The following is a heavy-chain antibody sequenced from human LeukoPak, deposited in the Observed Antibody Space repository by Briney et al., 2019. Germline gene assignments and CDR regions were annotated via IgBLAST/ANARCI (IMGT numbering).Heavy chain of an antibody. CDR2: ISSSSSTI. Sequence: PGGSLRLSCAASGFTFSSYSMNWVRQAPGKGLEWVSYISSSSSTIYYADSVKGRFTISRDNAKNSLYLQMNSLRAEDTAVYYCARYSSSPGRINWGQGTLVTVSS. CDR3: ARYSSSPGRIN. J-gene: IGHJ4*02. V-gene: IGHV3-48*01. CDR1: GFTFSSYS. D-gene: IGHD6-6*01.